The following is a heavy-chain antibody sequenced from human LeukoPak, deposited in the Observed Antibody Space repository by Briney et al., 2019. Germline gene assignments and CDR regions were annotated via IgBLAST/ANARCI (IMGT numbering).Heavy chain of an antibody. CDR3: ARVNWLTTVTTYWFDP. CDR1: GGSISSSNW. Sequence: PSETLSLTCAVSGGSISSSNWWSWVRQPPGKGLEWIGEIYHSGSTNYNPSLKSRVTISVDTSKDQFSLKLSSVTAADTAVYYCARVNWLTTVTTYWFDPWGQGTLVTVSS. D-gene: IGHD4-17*01. CDR2: IYHSGST. J-gene: IGHJ5*02. V-gene: IGHV4-4*02.